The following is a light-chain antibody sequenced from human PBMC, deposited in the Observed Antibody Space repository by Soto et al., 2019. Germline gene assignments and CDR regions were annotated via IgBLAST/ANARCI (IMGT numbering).Light chain of an antibody. CDR1: QSLLHSNGYNY. Sequence: DIVMTQSPLSLPVTPGEPASISCGSSQSLLHSNGYNYLDWYLQKPGQSPQLLIYLGSNRASGVPDRFSGSGSGTDFTLKISRVEAEDVGVYYCMQALQTPLTFGGGTKV. CDR2: LGS. J-gene: IGKJ4*01. V-gene: IGKV2-28*01. CDR3: MQALQTPLT.